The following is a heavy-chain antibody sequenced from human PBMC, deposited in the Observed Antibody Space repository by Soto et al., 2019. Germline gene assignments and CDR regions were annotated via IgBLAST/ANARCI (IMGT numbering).Heavy chain of an antibody. V-gene: IGHV3-11*01. CDR2: ISSSSSTI. J-gene: IGHJ4*02. CDR1: GFTFSDYY. CDR3: ARARGSGTLFDY. D-gene: IGHD3-10*01. Sequence: QVQLVESGGGLVKPGGSLRLSCAASGFTFSDYYMSWIRQAPGKGLEWVSDISSSSSTIYYADSVKGRFTISRDNAKNSLFLQVNSLRAEDTAVYYCARARGSGTLFDYWGQGTLVTVSS.